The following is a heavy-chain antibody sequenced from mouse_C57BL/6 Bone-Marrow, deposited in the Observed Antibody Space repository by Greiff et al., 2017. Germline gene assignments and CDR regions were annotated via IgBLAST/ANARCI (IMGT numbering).Heavy chain of an antibody. CDR2: IYPGSGST. CDR1: GYTFTSYW. Sequence: QVQLQQPGAELVKPGASVKMSCKASGYTFTSYWITWVKQRPGQGLEWIGDIYPGSGSTNYNETFKSKATLTVDTSSRTAYMQLSSLTSEYSAVYYCARNHLLRRAMDYWGQGTSVTVSS. J-gene: IGHJ4*01. D-gene: IGHD1-2*01. CDR3: ARNHLLRRAMDY. V-gene: IGHV1-55*01.